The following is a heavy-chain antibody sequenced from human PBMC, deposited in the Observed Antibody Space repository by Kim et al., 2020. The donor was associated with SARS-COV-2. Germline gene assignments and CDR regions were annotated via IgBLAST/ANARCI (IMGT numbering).Heavy chain of an antibody. CDR1: GFTFSDYY. J-gene: IGHJ4*02. V-gene: IGHV3-11*05. Sequence: GGSLRLSCAASGFTFSDYYMSWIRQAPGKGLEWVSYISSSSSYTNYADSVKGRFTISRDNAKNSLYLQMNSLRAEDTAVYYCAREYPVRVCEYWGQGTLVTVSS. CDR2: ISSSSSYT. D-gene: IGHD3-10*01. CDR3: AREYPVRVCEY.